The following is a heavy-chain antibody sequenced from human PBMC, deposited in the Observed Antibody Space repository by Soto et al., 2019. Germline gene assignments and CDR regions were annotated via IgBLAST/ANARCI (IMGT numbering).Heavy chain of an antibody. V-gene: IGHV3-23*01. J-gene: IGHJ4*02. CDR2: ISGSGDTS. CDR1: GFTFSNYA. D-gene: IGHD6-19*01. CDR3: AKGGTSGLYYFDY. Sequence: GGSLRLSCAASGFTFSNYAISWVRQAPRKGLEWVSIISGSGDTSYYADSVKGRFTISRDNSRNTLYLQLNSLRAEDSAKYYCAKGGTSGLYYFDYWGPGTLVTVSS.